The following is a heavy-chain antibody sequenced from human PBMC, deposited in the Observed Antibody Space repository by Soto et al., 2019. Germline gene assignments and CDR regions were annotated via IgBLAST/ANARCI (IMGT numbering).Heavy chain of an antibody. J-gene: IGHJ4*02. CDR3: EGSGYSSSWYHFDY. Sequence: VGSLRLSCAASGFTFSNAWMSWVRQAPGKGLEWVGRIKSKTDGGTTDYAAPVKGRFTISRDDSKNTLYLQMNSLKTEDTAVYYCEGSGYSSSWYHFDYWGQGTLVTVSS. CDR2: IKSKTDGGTT. D-gene: IGHD6-13*01. CDR1: GFTFSNAW. V-gene: IGHV3-15*01.